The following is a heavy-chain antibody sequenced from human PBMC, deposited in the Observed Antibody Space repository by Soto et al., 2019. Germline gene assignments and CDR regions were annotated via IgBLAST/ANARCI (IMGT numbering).Heavy chain of an antibody. CDR2: IDPSDSYT. D-gene: IGHD3-10*01. J-gene: IGHJ6*02. Sequence: GESLKISCKGSGYSFTSYWISWVRQMPGKGLEWMGRIDPSDSYTNYSPSFQGHVTISADKSISTAYLQWSSLKASDTAMYYCARRGYYYGSGSPLHYYYYGMDVWGQGTTVTVSS. V-gene: IGHV5-10-1*01. CDR3: ARRGYYYGSGSPLHYYYYGMDV. CDR1: GYSFTSYW.